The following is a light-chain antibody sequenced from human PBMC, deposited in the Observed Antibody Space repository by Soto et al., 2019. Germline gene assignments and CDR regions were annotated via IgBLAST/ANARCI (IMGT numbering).Light chain of an antibody. V-gene: IGKV1-39*01. CDR2: AAS. Sequence: DIQMTQSPSSLSASVGDRVTITCRAGQSISSHLNWYQQKPGKAPKLLIYAASSLQSGVPSRFSGSGSGTYFTLTISSLQPEDFATYYCQQSYSTPWTFGQGTKVETK. CDR1: QSISSH. J-gene: IGKJ1*01. CDR3: QQSYSTPWT.